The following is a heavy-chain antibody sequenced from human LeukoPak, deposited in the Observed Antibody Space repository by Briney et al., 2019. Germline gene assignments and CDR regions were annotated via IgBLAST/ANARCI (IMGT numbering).Heavy chain of an antibody. D-gene: IGHD3-3*01. V-gene: IGHV3-21*01. CDR3: ARQHTIFGVVIIDY. CDR2: ISSTSTYI. J-gene: IGHJ4*02. Sequence: GGSLRLSCAASGFTFSSYSMNWVRQTPGKGLEWVSSISSTSTYIYYADSVKGRFTISRDNAKNSLYLQMNSLRAEDTAVYYCARQHTIFGVVIIDYWGQGTLVTVSS. CDR1: GFTFSSYS.